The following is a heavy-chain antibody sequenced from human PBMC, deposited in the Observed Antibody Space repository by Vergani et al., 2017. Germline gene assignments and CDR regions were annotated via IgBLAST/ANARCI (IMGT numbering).Heavy chain of an antibody. CDR1: GGTFSSYA. CDR3: ARTPRRGYSYGPSGY. J-gene: IGHJ4*02. D-gene: IGHD5-18*01. V-gene: IGHV1-69*06. CDR2: IIPIFGTA. Sequence: QVQLVQSGAEVKKPGSSVKVSCKASGGTFSSYAISWVRQAPGQGLEWMGGIIPIFGTANYAQKLQGRVTMTTDTSTSTAYMELRSLRSDDTAVYYCARTPRRGYSYGPSGYWGQGTLVTVSS.